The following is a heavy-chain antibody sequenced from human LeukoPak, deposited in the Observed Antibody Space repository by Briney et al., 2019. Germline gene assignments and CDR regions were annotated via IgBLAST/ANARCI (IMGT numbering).Heavy chain of an antibody. Sequence: PGGSLRLSCAASGFTFSSYGMHWVRQAPGKGLEWVAFIRYDGSNKYYADSVKGRFTISRDNSKNTLYLQMNSLRAEDTAVYYCAKDYLGYCSSTSCYGRDYYFDYWGQGTLVTVSS. D-gene: IGHD2-2*01. CDR2: IRYDGSNK. J-gene: IGHJ4*02. V-gene: IGHV3-30*02. CDR3: AKDYLGYCSSTSCYGRDYYFDY. CDR1: GFTFSSYG.